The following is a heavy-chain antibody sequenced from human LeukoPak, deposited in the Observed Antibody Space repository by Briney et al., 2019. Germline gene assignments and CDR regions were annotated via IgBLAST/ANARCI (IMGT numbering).Heavy chain of an antibody. CDR2: ISSSGSTI. V-gene: IGHV3-11*04. Sequence: GGSLRLSCAASGFTFSDYYMSWIRQAPGKGLEWVSYISSSGSTIHYADSVKGRFTISRDNAKNSLYLQMNSLRAEDTAVYYCARGGSYYDFWSGYYDGFDYWGQGTLVTVSS. J-gene: IGHJ4*02. CDR3: ARGGSYYDFWSGYYDGFDY. D-gene: IGHD3-3*01. CDR1: GFTFSDYY.